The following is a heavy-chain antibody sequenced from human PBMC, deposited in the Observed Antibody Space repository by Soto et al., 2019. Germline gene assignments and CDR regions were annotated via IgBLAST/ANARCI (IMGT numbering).Heavy chain of an antibody. CDR2: ISSSSSYI. D-gene: IGHD5-12*01. CDR1: GFTFSSYS. Sequence: GESLKISCAASGFTFSSYSMNWVRQAPGKGLEWVSSISSSSSYIYYADSVKGRFTISRDNAKNSLYLQMNSLRAEDTAVYYCARTGAYSGYDGEYFDYWGQGTLVTVSS. V-gene: IGHV3-21*01. CDR3: ARTGAYSGYDGEYFDY. J-gene: IGHJ4*02.